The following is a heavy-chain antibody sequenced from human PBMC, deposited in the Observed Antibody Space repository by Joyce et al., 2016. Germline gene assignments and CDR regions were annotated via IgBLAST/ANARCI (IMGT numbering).Heavy chain of an antibody. CDR3: ARRKAARPDES. J-gene: IGHJ5*02. Sequence: QLQLQASGPGLVKPSETLSLTCSVSGASITSDNYYWDWIRQPPGKGLEHIGSVSYGGNTYYNASLNSRITISIETSKNQFSLKLTSVTAADTALYFCARRKAARPDESWGQGILVTVSS. V-gene: IGHV4-39*01. CDR1: GASITSDNYY. D-gene: IGHD6-6*01. CDR2: VSYGGNT.